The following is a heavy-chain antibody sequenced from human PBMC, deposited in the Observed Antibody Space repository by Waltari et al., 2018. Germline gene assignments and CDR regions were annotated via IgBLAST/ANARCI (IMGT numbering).Heavy chain of an antibody. V-gene: IGHV1-2*02. CDR2: ITPNSGAT. CDR3: TTSSTPGGAFYYYYMDV. D-gene: IGHD6-6*01. J-gene: IGHJ6*03. Sequence: QVQLVQSGADVKTPGASVKVSCQASGHTSDAYSIHCVRQAPGQGLEWMGLITPNSGATEDAQNFQGRVAMTRDTSISAVYMELSGLQSDDTAVYYCTTSSTPGGAFYYYYMDVWGKGTTVSVSS. CDR1: GHTSDAYS.